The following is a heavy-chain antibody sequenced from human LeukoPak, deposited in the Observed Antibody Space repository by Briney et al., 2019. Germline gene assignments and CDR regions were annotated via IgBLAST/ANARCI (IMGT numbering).Heavy chain of an antibody. V-gene: IGHV3-74*01. CDR3: ARQGIVGATSDY. CDR2: IKSDGSST. J-gene: IGHJ4*02. D-gene: IGHD1-26*01. Sequence: GGSLRLSCAASGFTFSSYWIHWVRQAPGKGLVWVSRIKSDGSSTSYADSVKGRFTVSRDNAKNTLYLQMNSLRAEDTAVYYCARQGIVGATSDYWGQGTLVTVSS. CDR1: GFTFSSYW.